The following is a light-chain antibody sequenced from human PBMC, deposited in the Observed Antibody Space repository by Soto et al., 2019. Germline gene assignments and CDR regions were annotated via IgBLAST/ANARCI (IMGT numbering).Light chain of an antibody. CDR1: QSVSSN. V-gene: IGKV3-15*01. Sequence: IVLTQSPGTLSLSPGEGATLSCRASQSVSSNLAWYQQKPGQAPRLLIYGASTRATGIPARFSGSGSGTEFTLTMSSLQSEDFAVYYCQQYNKWPRTFGQGTKVDI. CDR2: GAS. J-gene: IGKJ1*01. CDR3: QQYNKWPRT.